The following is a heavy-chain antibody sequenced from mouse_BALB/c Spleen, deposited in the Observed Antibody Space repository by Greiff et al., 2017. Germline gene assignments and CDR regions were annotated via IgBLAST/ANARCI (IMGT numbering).Heavy chain of an antibody. CDR1: GFNIKDTY. Sequence: VQLKQSGAELVKPGASVKLSCTASGFNIKDTYMHWVKQRPEQGLEWIGRIDPANGNTKYDPKFQGKATITADTSSNTAYLQLSSLTSEDTAVYYCAPSSYSAMDYWGQGTSVTVSS. V-gene: IGHV14-3*02. D-gene: IGHD1-1*01. J-gene: IGHJ4*01. CDR3: APSSYSAMDY. CDR2: IDPANGNT.